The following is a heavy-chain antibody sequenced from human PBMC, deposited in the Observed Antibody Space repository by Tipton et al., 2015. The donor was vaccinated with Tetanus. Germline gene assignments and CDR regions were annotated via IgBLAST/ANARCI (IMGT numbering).Heavy chain of an antibody. CDR2: IYYSGNT. D-gene: IGHD5-12*01. J-gene: IGHJ4*02. V-gene: IGHV4-39*01. CDR3: ARHAGYSGYQLFDY. Sequence: LRLSCTVSGGSISNTDYYWGWIRQPPGKGLEWIGSIYYSGNTYYNPSLKSRVTISVDTSMNQFSLKLSSVTAADTAVYYCARHAGYSGYQLFDYWGQGTLVTVSS. CDR1: GGSISNTDYY.